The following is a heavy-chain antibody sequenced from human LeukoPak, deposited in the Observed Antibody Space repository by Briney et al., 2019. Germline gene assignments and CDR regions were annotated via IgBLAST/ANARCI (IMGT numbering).Heavy chain of an antibody. CDR2: ISYDGSNK. CDR3: AKDLHDILTGSPPGWFDP. Sequence: PGGSLRLSCAASGFTFSSYGMHWVRQAPGKGLEWVAVISYDGSNKYYADSVKGRFTISRDNSKNTLYLQMNSLRAEDTAVYYCAKDLHDILTGSPPGWFDPWGQGTLVTVSS. D-gene: IGHD3-9*01. V-gene: IGHV3-30*18. J-gene: IGHJ5*02. CDR1: GFTFSSYG.